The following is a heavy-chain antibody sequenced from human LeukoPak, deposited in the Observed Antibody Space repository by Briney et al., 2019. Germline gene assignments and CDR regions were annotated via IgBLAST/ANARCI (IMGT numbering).Heavy chain of an antibody. Sequence: KYGGSLRLSCAASGFTFSDYYMSWIRQAPGKGLEWVSYISSSGSTIYYADSVKGRFTISRDNAKNSLYLQMNSLRAEDTAVYYCAREPTYSSSWHTTCDYWGQGTLVTVSS. CDR1: GFTFSDYY. V-gene: IGHV3-11*04. D-gene: IGHD6-13*01. CDR2: ISSSGSTI. J-gene: IGHJ4*02. CDR3: AREPTYSSSWHTTCDY.